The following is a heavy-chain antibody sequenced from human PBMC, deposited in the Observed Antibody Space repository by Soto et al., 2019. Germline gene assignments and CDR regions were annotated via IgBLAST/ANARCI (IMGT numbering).Heavy chain of an antibody. D-gene: IGHD5-18*01. J-gene: IGHJ4*02. Sequence: EVQLVESGGGLGQPGGSVRLSCAASGFTLSGYWMHWVRQVPGKGLVWVSRVNSDGSMTAYADSVKGRFTISRDNAKNTLYLHMNSLKADDTAVYYCARGKDQRNTQTYSYFDSWGQGTQVAVSS. V-gene: IGHV3-74*01. CDR1: GFTLSGYW. CDR3: ARGKDQRNTQTYSYFDS. CDR2: VNSDGSMT.